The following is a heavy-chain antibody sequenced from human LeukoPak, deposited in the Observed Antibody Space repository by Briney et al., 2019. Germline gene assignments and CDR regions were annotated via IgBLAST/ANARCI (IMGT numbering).Heavy chain of an antibody. Sequence: SQTLSLTCTVSGGSISSGGYYWSWIRQPPGKGLEWIGYIYHSGSTYYNPSLKSRVTISVDTSKNQFSLKLSSVTAADTAVYYCARAYYYGSGSYAFDIWGQGTMVTVSS. D-gene: IGHD3-10*01. CDR3: ARAYYYGSGSYAFDI. J-gene: IGHJ3*02. CDR1: GGSISSGGYY. V-gene: IGHV4-30-2*02. CDR2: IYHSGST.